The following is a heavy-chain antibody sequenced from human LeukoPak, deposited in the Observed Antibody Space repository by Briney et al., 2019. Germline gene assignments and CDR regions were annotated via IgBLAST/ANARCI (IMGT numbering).Heavy chain of an antibody. CDR3: ARDPTPMGTTDFFDY. Sequence: SETLSLTCAVYGGSFSGYYWSWIRQAPGKGLEWIGEINDSGSSNYKASLRSRVTISVDTSKSQFFLKLSSVTAADTAVYYCARDPTPMGTTDFFDYWGQGTLVTVSS. D-gene: IGHD4-17*01. V-gene: IGHV4-34*01. CDR2: INDSGSS. CDR1: GGSFSGYY. J-gene: IGHJ4*02.